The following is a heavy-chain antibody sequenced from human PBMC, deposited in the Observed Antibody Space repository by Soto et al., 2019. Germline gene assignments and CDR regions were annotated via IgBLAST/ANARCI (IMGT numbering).Heavy chain of an antibody. D-gene: IGHD6-6*01. CDR1: GVSISSYY. V-gene: IGHV4-59*01. J-gene: IGHJ6*02. CDR2: IYYSGST. Sequence: SETLSLTCTVSGVSISSYYWSWIRQPPGKGLEWIGYIYYSGSTNYNPSLKSRVTISVDTSKNQFSLKLSSVTAADTAVYYCARDVEAKGSSSDGKYHYYGMDVWGQGTTVTVSS. CDR3: ARDVEAKGSSSDGKYHYYGMDV.